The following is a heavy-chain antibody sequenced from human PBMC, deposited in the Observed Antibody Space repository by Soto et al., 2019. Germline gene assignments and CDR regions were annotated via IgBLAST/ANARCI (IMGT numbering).Heavy chain of an antibody. CDR2: ISSSSSTI. V-gene: IGHV3-48*02. Sequence: EVQLVESGGGLVQPGGSLRLSCAASGFTFSSYSMNWVRQAPGKGLGWVSYISSSSSTIYYADSVKGRFTISRDNAKKPLHLQINSLRDEHTAVYYCTRDAPPVYSSSWYYSDYWGQGTLVTVSS. CDR1: GFTFSSYS. D-gene: IGHD6-13*01. J-gene: IGHJ4*02. CDR3: TRDAPPVYSSSWYYSDY.